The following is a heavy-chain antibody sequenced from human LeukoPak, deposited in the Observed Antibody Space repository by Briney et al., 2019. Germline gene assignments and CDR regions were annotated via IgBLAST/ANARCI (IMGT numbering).Heavy chain of an antibody. CDR3: AKGAVEYYDILTGYHPLDY. CDR1: GFTFDDYA. J-gene: IGHJ4*02. V-gene: IGHV3-9*01. Sequence: GRSLRLSCAASGFTFDDYAMHWVRQAPGKGLEWVSGISWNSGSIGYADSVKGRFTISRDNSKNTLYLQMNSLRAEDTAVYYCAKGAVEYYDILTGYHPLDYWGQGTLVTVSS. D-gene: IGHD3-9*01. CDR2: ISWNSGSI.